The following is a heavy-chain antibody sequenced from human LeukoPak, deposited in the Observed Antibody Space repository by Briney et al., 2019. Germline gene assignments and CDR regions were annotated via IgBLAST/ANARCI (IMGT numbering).Heavy chain of an antibody. V-gene: IGHV4-39*02. CDR2: IYYSGST. J-gene: IGHJ5*02. D-gene: IGHD5-24*01. CDR1: GGSISSSSYY. CDR3: ARDNSVRDEAWWFNP. Sequence: SETLSLTCTVSGGSISSSSYYWGWIRQPPGKGLEWIGSIYYSGSTYYNPSLKSRFTISVDTSKNQFSLKLSSVTAADTAVYYCARDNSVRDEAWWFNPWGQGTLVTVSS.